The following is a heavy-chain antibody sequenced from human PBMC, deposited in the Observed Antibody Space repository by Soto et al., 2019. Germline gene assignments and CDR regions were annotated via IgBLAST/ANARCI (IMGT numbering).Heavy chain of an antibody. J-gene: IGHJ4*02. Sequence: ASVKVSCKASGYTFTSYGISWVRQAPGQGLEWMGWISAYNGNTNYAQKLQGRVTVTTDTSTSTAYMELRSLRSDDTAMYYCARDRSGRDWLLPGLTDYWGQGTLVTVSS. V-gene: IGHV1-18*01. D-gene: IGHD3-9*01. CDR1: GYTFTSYG. CDR3: ARDRSGRDWLLPGLTDY. CDR2: ISAYNGNT.